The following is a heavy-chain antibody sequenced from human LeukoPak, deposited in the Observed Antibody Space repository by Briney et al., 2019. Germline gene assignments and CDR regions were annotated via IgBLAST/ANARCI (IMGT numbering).Heavy chain of an antibody. CDR1: GGSISSSSYY. D-gene: IGHD3-10*01. CDR2: IHYSGST. V-gene: IGHV4-39*07. CDR3: AAMVRGDNFDY. J-gene: IGHJ4*02. Sequence: PSETLSLTCTVSGGSISSSSYYWAWIRQPPGKGLEWIGSIHYSGSTYYNPSLQSRVTISIDTSKNQFSLKLSSVTAADTAVYYCAAMVRGDNFDYWGQGTLVTVSS.